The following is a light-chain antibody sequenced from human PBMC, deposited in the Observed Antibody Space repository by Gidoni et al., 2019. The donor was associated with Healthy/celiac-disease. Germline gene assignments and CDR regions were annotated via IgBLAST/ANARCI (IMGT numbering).Light chain of an antibody. Sequence: QSALTQPRSVSGSPGQSVTISCTGTSSDVGGYNYVSWYQQHPGKAPNRMIYDVSKRPSGVPDRFSGSKSGNTASLTISGLQAEDEADYYCCSYAGSYTVVFGGGTKLTVL. J-gene: IGLJ2*01. CDR1: SSDVGGYNY. CDR3: CSYAGSYTVV. V-gene: IGLV2-11*01. CDR2: DVS.